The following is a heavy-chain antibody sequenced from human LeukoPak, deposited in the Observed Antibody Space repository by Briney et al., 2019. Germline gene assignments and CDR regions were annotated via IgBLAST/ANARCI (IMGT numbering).Heavy chain of an antibody. J-gene: IGHJ4*02. D-gene: IGHD3-10*01. Sequence: SETLSLTCTVSGGSISSYYWSWIRQPPGKGLEWIGYIYYSGSTNYNPSLKSRVTISVDTSKNQFSLKLSSVTAADTAVYYCARGGSTMVPDYWGQGTLVTVSS. CDR3: ARGGSTMVPDY. CDR1: GGSISSYY. V-gene: IGHV4-59*01. CDR2: IYYSGST.